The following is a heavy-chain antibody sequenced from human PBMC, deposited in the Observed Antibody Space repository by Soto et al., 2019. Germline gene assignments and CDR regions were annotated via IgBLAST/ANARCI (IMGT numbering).Heavy chain of an antibody. CDR1: GFSFASSW. V-gene: IGHV3-7*05. Sequence: EVQLVESGGDLVQPGGSLRLSCAASGFSFASSWMTWVRQAPGKGLEWVANIKKDGSKINYLDSVRGRFTVSRDNAKNSRYLEMYSLRAEDTALYYCARDVSPGSSSLYLDAFDIWGQGTMVTVSS. CDR3: ARDVSPGSSSLYLDAFDI. CDR2: IKKDGSKI. J-gene: IGHJ3*02. D-gene: IGHD6-13*01.